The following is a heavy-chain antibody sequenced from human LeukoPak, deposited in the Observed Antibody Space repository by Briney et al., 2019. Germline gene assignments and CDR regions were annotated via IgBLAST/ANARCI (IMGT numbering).Heavy chain of an antibody. CDR2: INHSGST. Sequence: SETLSLTCAVYGGSFSGYYWSWIRQPPGKGLEWIGEINHSGSTNYNPSLKGRVTISVDTSKNQFSLKLSSVTAADTAVYYCAKVGAARPLLYLPGFTKTPKTYYFDYWGQGTLVTVSS. CDR3: AKVGAARPLLYLPGFTKTPKTYYFDY. CDR1: GGSFSGYY. J-gene: IGHJ4*02. V-gene: IGHV4-34*01. D-gene: IGHD2-2*02.